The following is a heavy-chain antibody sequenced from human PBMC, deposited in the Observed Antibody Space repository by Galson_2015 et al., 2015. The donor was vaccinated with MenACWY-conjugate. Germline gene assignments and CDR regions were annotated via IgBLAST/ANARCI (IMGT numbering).Heavy chain of an antibody. Sequence: SVKVSCKASGYTFTSYGITWVRQAPGQGLEWMGWISAYNGNTKYAQKLQGRVTMTTDTSTSTAYMELRSLRSDDTAVYYCARWLPGTFDAFDMWGHGTMLTVSS. CDR1: GYTFTSYG. V-gene: IGHV1-18*01. J-gene: IGHJ3*02. CDR3: ARWLPGTFDAFDM. CDR2: ISAYNGNT. D-gene: IGHD5-12*01.